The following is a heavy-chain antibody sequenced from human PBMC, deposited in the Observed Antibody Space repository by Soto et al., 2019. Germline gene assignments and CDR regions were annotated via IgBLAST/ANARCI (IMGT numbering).Heavy chain of an antibody. Sequence: SETLSLTCAVYGGSFSDYYWIWIRQPPGKGLEWIGEINHSGSTNYNPSLKSRVTISIDTSKNQFSLKLSSVTAADTAVYYCARGHSSSAGRGNDDWFDPWGQGTLVTVSS. D-gene: IGHD6-25*01. J-gene: IGHJ5*01. CDR3: ARGHSSSAGRGNDDWFDP. V-gene: IGHV4-34*01. CDR2: INHSGST. CDR1: GGSFSDYY.